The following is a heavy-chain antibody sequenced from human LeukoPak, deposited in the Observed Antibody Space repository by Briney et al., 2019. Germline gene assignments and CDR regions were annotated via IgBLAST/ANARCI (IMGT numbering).Heavy chain of an antibody. CDR1: GYTFTSYD. V-gene: IGHV1-8*03. CDR3: ARGVRTIFGVVIIYYFDY. CDR2: MNPNSGNT. J-gene: IGHJ4*02. Sequence: ASVKVSCKASGYTFTSYDINWVRQATGQGLEWMGWMNPNSGNTGYAQKFQGRVTITRNTSISTAYMELSSLRSEDTAVYYSARGVRTIFGVVIIYYFDYWGQGTLVTVSS. D-gene: IGHD3-3*01.